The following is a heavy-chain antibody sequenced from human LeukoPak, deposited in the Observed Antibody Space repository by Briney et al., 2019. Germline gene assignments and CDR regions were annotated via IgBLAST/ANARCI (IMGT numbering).Heavy chain of an antibody. J-gene: IGHJ3*02. Sequence: ASVKVSCKASGYTFSGYYMHWVRQAPGQGLEWMGWINPNSGGTNYAQKFQGRVTITRNTSISTAYMELSSLRSEDTAVYYCARAPGRITSDAFDIWGQGTMVTVSS. CDR2: INPNSGGT. D-gene: IGHD3-10*01. CDR1: GYTFSGYY. V-gene: IGHV1-2*02. CDR3: ARAPGRITSDAFDI.